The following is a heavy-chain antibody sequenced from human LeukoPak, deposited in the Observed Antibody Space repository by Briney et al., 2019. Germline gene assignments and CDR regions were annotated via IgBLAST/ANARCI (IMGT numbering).Heavy chain of an antibody. D-gene: IGHD4-17*01. Sequence: PGRSLRLSCAASGFTFSSYAMHWVRQAPGKGLEWVAVISYDGSNKYYADSVKGRFTISRDNSKNTLYLQMNSLRAEDTAVYYCARDPSTNDYGDWYYFDYWGQGTLVTVSS. J-gene: IGHJ4*02. CDR1: GFTFSSYA. CDR2: ISYDGSNK. CDR3: ARDPSTNDYGDWYYFDY. V-gene: IGHV3-30*04.